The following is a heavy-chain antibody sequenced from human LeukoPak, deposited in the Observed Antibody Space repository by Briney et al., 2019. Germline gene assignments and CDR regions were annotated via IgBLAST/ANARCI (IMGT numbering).Heavy chain of an antibody. D-gene: IGHD3-10*01. CDR2: ISGSGGST. J-gene: IGHJ4*02. CDR3: AKDGGEGSGSYYPDY. CDR1: GFTFSSYA. Sequence: GGSLRLSCAASGFTFSSYAMSWVRQAPGKGLEWVSAISGSGGSTYYADSVKGRFTISRDNSKNSLYLQMNSLRTEDTALYYCAKDGGEGSGSYYPDYWGQGTLVTVSS. V-gene: IGHV3-23*01.